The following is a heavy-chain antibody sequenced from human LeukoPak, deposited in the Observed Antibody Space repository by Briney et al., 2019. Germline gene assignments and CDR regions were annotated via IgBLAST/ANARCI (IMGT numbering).Heavy chain of an antibody. CDR1: GFTFDDYA. J-gene: IGHJ4*02. D-gene: IGHD6-19*01. CDR3: AKADTIAVAGTIDH. CDR2: ISWNSGSI. Sequence: GRSLRLSCAASGFTFDDYAMHWVRQAPGKGLEWVSGISWNSGSIGYADSVKGRFTISRDNAKNSLYLQMNSLRAEDMALYYCAKADTIAVAGTIDHWGQGTLVTVSS. V-gene: IGHV3-9*03.